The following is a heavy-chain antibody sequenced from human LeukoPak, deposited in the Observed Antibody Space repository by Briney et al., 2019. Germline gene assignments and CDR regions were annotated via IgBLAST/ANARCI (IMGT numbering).Heavy chain of an antibody. CDR1: GFTFSSYG. CDR3: AKDRYDSSGYYWNY. CDR2: ISGSGAST. D-gene: IGHD3-22*01. Sequence: GGSLRLSCAASGFTFSSYGMHWVRQAPRKGLEWVSSISGSGASTFYADSVKGRFTISRDSSKNTLYLQMNSLSAEDTAVYYCAKDRYDSSGYYWNYWGQGTVVTVSS. V-gene: IGHV3-23*01. J-gene: IGHJ4*02.